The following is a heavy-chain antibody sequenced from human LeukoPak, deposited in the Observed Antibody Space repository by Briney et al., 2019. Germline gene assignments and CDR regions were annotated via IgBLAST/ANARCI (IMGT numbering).Heavy chain of an antibody. CDR2: IYYSGST. J-gene: IGHJ3*02. CDR1: GGSISSYY. CDR3: ARSPAAGDAFDI. V-gene: IGHV4-59*12. Sequence: PSETLSLTCTVSGGSISSYYWSWIRQPPGKGLEWIGYIYYSGSTNYNPSLKSRVTISVDRSKNQFSLKLSSVSAADTAVYYCARSPAAGDAFDIWGQGTMVTVSS. D-gene: IGHD6-13*01.